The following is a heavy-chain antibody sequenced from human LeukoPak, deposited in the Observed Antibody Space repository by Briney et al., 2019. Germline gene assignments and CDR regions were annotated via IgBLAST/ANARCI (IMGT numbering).Heavy chain of an antibody. CDR3: AREGYYGSGSPPSLYFDY. D-gene: IGHD3-10*01. J-gene: IGHJ4*02. Sequence: GGSLRLSCAASGFTFRNYVIHWIRQAPGKGLEWVAVTSSDLNVKLYADSVKGRFTISRDNSRSTLYLQMNSLRPEDTAIYYCAREGYYGSGSPPSLYFDYWGQGTLVTVSS. V-gene: IGHV3-30-3*01. CDR1: GFTFRNYV. CDR2: TSSDLNVK.